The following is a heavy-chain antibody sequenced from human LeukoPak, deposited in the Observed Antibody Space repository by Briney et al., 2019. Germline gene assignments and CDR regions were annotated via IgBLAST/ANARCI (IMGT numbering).Heavy chain of an antibody. CDR3: AKSRLGGYSGSSSWFDP. CDR2: IRYDGSNK. Sequence: PGGSLSLSCAASGFTFSNYGMHWVRQAPGKGLEWVAFIRYDGSNKSYADSVKGRFTISRDNSKNTLYLQMNSLRAEDTAVYYCAKSRLGGYSGSSSWFDPWGQGTLVTVSS. CDR1: GFTFSNYG. J-gene: IGHJ5*02. D-gene: IGHD1-26*01. V-gene: IGHV3-30*02.